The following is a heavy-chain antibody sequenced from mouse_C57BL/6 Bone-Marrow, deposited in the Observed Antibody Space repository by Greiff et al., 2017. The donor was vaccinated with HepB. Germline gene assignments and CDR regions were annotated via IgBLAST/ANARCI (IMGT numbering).Heavy chain of an antibody. Sequence: DVHLVESGGGLVKPGGSLKLSCAASGFTFSSYAMSWVRQTPEKRLEWVATISDGGSYTYYPDNVKGRFTISRDNAKNNLYLQMSHLKSEDTAMYYCARERDYGSSPAWFAYWGQGTLVTVSA. J-gene: IGHJ3*01. CDR3: ARERDYGSSPAWFAY. D-gene: IGHD1-1*01. CDR1: GFTFSSYA. V-gene: IGHV5-4*01. CDR2: ISDGGSYT.